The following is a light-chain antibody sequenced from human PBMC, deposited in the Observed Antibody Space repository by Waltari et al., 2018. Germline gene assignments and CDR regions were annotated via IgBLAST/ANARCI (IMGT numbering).Light chain of an antibody. V-gene: IGKV3-11*01. J-gene: IGKJ1*01. Sequence: VLTQSPATLSLSPGERATLTCRASQSIRIYLAWYQHKPAQAPRLLIFDATNRTTGIPARFSGSGSGTDFTLTISNREPEDSAVYYCQQRSDWPPTWTFGQGTKVEMK. CDR3: QQRSDWPPTWT. CDR1: QSIRIY. CDR2: DAT.